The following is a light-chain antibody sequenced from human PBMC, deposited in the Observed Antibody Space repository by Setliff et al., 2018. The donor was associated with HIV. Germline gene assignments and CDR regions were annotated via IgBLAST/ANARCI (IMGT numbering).Light chain of an antibody. V-gene: IGLV1-40*01. CDR2: ENT. Sequence: QSVLTQPPSVSGAPGQRVTVSCTGSSSNIGAGFDVHWYQHLPGRAPKLLIYENTNRPSGVPDRFSGSQSGTSASLAITGHRAEDEGDYYCQSYDKSLSGAAVFGTGTKVTVL. J-gene: IGLJ1*01. CDR1: SSNIGAGFD. CDR3: QSYDKSLSGAAV.